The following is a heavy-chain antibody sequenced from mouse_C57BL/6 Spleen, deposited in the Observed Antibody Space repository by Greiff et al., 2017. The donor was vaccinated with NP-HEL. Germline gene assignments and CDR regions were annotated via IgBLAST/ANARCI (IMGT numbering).Heavy chain of an antibody. Sequence: VQLQQSGPELVKPGASVKISCKASGYAFSSSWMNWVKQRPGKGLEWIGRIYPGDGDTNYNGKFKGKATLTADKSSSTAYMQLSSLASEDSAVYFCARDDSYYAMDYWGQGTSVTVSS. V-gene: IGHV1-82*01. CDR1: GYAFSSSW. D-gene: IGHD2-4*01. J-gene: IGHJ4*01. CDR2: IYPGDGDT. CDR3: ARDDSYYAMDY.